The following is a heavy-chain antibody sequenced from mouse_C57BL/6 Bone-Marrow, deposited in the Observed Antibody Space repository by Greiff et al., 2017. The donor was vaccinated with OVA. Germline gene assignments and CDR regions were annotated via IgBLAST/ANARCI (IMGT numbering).Heavy chain of an antibody. CDR3: ARRGGYDYDGAWFAY. CDR1: GYTFTSYW. Sequence: QVQLQQPGAELVRPGSSVKLSCKASGYTFTSYWMHWVKQRPIQGLEWIGNIDPSDSETHYNQKFKDKATLTVDKSSSTAYMQLSSLTSEDSAVYYCARRGGYDYDGAWFAYWGQGTLVTVSA. CDR2: IDPSDSET. J-gene: IGHJ3*01. D-gene: IGHD2-4*01. V-gene: IGHV1-52*01.